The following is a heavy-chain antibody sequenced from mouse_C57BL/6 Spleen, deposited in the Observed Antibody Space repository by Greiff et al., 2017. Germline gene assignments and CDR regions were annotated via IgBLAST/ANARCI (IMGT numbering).Heavy chain of an antibody. CDR1: GYTFTSYG. V-gene: IGHV1-81*01. Sequence: QVQLKQSGAELARPGASVKLSCKASGYTFTSYGISWVKQRTGQGLEWIGEIYPRSGNTYYNEKFKGKATLTADKSSSTAYMELRSLTSEDSAVYFCASLLITTVVAKAYWGQGTLVTVSA. CDR2: IYPRSGNT. CDR3: ASLLITTVVAKAY. D-gene: IGHD1-1*01. J-gene: IGHJ3*01.